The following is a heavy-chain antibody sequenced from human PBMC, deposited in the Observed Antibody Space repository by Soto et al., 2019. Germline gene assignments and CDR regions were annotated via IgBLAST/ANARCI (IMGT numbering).Heavy chain of an antibody. J-gene: IGHJ4*02. CDR1: GGTFNTYA. D-gene: IGHD3-10*01. V-gene: IGHV1-69*19. CDR2: ISPMFGAA. Sequence: QVQLVQSGAEMKKPGSSVKVSCQSSGGTFNTYAMNWARQAPGQGPEWMGDISPMFGAANYAPKVQGRVTITADESTGTSYMPLSSLTSEDTALYFCAREVQVHTPAFVYWGQGTLVTVSS. CDR3: AREVQVHTPAFVY.